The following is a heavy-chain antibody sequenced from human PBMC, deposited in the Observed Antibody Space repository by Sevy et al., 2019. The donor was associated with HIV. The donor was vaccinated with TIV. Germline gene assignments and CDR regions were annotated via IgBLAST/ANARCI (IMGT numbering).Heavy chain of an antibody. D-gene: IGHD4-17*01. CDR2: TRYDGNNK. J-gene: IGHJ2*01. CDR3: AKDYILRTTVTTYRYFDL. Sequence: GGSLRLSCAASGFDFKIYAMHWVRQAPGKGLEWLAFTRYDGNNKYYADSVKGRFTISRDNSRNTLFLQMSSLRAEDTAMYYCAKDYILRTTVTTYRYFDLWGRGTLVTVSS. V-gene: IGHV3-30*02. CDR1: GFDFKIYA.